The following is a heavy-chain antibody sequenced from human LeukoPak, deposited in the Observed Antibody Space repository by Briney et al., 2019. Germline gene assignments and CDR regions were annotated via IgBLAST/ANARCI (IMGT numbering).Heavy chain of an antibody. J-gene: IGHJ4*02. CDR1: GGSISSSSYY. V-gene: IGHV4-39*07. CDR3: ARWSIWFGESDNYYFDY. D-gene: IGHD3-10*01. Sequence: PSETLSLTCTVSGGSISSSSYYWGWIRQPPGKGLEWIGSIYYSGNTYYNPSLKSRVTISLDTPKNQFSLKLSSVTAADTAVYYCARWSIWFGESDNYYFDYWGQGTLVTVSS. CDR2: IYYSGNT.